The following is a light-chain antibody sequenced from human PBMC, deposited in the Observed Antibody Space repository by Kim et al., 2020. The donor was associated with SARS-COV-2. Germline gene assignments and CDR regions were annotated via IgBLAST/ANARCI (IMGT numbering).Light chain of an antibody. J-gene: IGLJ2*01. Sequence: QSVLTQPPSTSGTPGQRVTISCSGSFSNIGSHPINWYQQLPGTAPKLLIYSDHQRPSGVPDRFSASKSGSSASLTISGLQSEDEAGYYCAAWDDTLKGPVFGGGTQLTVL. CDR1: FSNIGSHP. CDR2: SDH. CDR3: AAWDDTLKGPV. V-gene: IGLV1-44*01.